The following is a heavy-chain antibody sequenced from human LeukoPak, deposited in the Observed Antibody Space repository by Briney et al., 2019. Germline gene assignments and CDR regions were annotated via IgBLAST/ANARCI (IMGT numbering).Heavy chain of an antibody. Sequence: PSGSLTLSCAASGGTVSSNYMSWIRQAPGKGLEWVSGIYSGGSTYYTDSLKGRFTISRDTSKNTFYLKRNCVKAEYTAEYYYARDDYGDYFFDYWGQGTLVTVSS. V-gene: IGHV3-66*01. CDR1: GGTVSSNY. CDR2: IYSGGST. J-gene: IGHJ4*02. CDR3: ARDDYGDYFFDY. D-gene: IGHD4-17*01.